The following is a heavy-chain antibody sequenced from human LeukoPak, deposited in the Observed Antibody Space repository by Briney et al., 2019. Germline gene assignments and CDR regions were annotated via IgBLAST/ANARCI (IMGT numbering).Heavy chain of an antibody. CDR3: VREVGAPGSFDI. Sequence: PGGSLRLSCVGSPFSFTNNWMHWVRQVPGKGLMWVSRISRDGTVTDYADSVKGRFAISRDNAKNTLYLEMNSLRGEDTGLFYCVREVGAPGSFDIWGQGTLVTVSS. J-gene: IGHJ3*02. V-gene: IGHV3-74*01. D-gene: IGHD1-26*01. CDR2: ISRDGTVT. CDR1: PFSFTNNW.